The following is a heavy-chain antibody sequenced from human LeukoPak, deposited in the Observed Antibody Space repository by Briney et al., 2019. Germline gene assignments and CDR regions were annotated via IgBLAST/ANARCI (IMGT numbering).Heavy chain of an antibody. CDR1: GGSISSSSYY. CDR2: IYYSGST. Sequence: PSETLSLTCTVSGGSISSSSYYWGWIRQPPGKGLEWIGSIYYSGSTYYNPSLKSRVAISVDTSKNQFSLKLSSVTAADTAVYYCARVDRSGYYTLDYWGQGTLVTVSS. V-gene: IGHV4-39*07. D-gene: IGHD3-3*01. CDR3: ARVDRSGYYTLDY. J-gene: IGHJ4*02.